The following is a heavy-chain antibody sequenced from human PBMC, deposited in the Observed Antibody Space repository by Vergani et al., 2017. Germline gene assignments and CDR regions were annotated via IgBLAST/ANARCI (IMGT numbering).Heavy chain of an antibody. J-gene: IGHJ4*02. CDR2: IQYDGSNK. V-gene: IGHV3-30*02. D-gene: IGHD4-23*01. CDR3: AKAGYGGCSPDY. CDR1: GFTFSSYG. Sequence: QVQLVESGGGVVQPGGSLRLSCAASGFTFSSYGMHWVRQAPGKGLEWVAFIQYDGSNKYYADSVKGRFTISRDISKNTLYLQMNSLRAEDTAVYYCAKAGYGGCSPDYWGQGTLVTVSS.